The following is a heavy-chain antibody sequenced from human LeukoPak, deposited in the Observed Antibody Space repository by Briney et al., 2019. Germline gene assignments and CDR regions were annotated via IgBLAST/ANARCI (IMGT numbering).Heavy chain of an antibody. CDR2: ISYDGSNK. J-gene: IGHJ4*02. Sequence: PGGSLRLSCAASGFTFSNAWMSWVRQAPGKGLEWVAVISYDGSNKYYADSVKGRFTISRDNSKNTLYLQMNSLRAEDTAVYYCAKDSSIAAAGHDYWGQGTLVTVSS. CDR3: AKDSSIAAAGHDY. D-gene: IGHD6-13*01. CDR1: GFTFSNAW. V-gene: IGHV3-30*18.